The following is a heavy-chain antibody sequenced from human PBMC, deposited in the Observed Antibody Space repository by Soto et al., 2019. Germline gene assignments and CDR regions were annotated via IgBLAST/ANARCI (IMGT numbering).Heavy chain of an antibody. CDR2: ISAYNGNT. CDR3: AREGPAPYYYYGMDV. V-gene: IGHV1-18*01. CDR1: GYSFTTYG. J-gene: IGHJ6*02. Sequence: QVQLVQSGGEVKKPGASVKVSCKTSGYSFTTYGISWVRQAPGQGLEWMGWISAYNGNTNYAQKLQDRVTMTTDTSTRTAYMELRSLRSDDTAVYYCAREGPAPYYYYGMDVWGQGGTVTVSS.